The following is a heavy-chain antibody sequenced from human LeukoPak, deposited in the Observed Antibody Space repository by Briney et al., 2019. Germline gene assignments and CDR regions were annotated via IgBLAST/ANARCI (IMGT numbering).Heavy chain of an antibody. CDR1: GGSISSYY. V-gene: IGHV4-39*01. Sequence: SETLSLTCTVSGGSISSYYWGWIRQPPGKGLEWIGTIYYSGSTYYNPSLKSRVTISVDTSKNQFSLKLSSVTAADTAVYYCARHPHYYGSIPLDYFDYSGQGTLVTVSS. J-gene: IGHJ4*02. D-gene: IGHD3-10*01. CDR3: ARHPHYYGSIPLDYFDY. CDR2: IYYSGST.